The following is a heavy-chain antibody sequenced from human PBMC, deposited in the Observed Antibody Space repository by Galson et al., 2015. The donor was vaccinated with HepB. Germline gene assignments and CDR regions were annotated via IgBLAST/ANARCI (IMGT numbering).Heavy chain of an antibody. CDR2: ISSSSSYI. J-gene: IGHJ5*02. CDR1: GFTFSSYS. V-gene: IGHV3-21*01. Sequence: SLRLSCAASGFTFSSYSMNWVRQAPGKGLEWVSSISSSSSYIYYADSVKGRFTISRDNAKNSLYLQMNSLRAEDTAVYYCARSEYSYGYPRTLQYSLFDPWGQGTLVTVSS. CDR3: ARSEYSYGYPRTLQYSLFDP. D-gene: IGHD5-18*01.